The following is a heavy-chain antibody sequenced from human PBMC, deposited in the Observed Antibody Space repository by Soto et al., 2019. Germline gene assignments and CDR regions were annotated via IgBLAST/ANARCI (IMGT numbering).Heavy chain of an antibody. CDR1: GFMFANSA. CDR2: IIGSGGVT. CDR3: AKWDTHVYYPPPVGGNYYYYDMDV. V-gene: IGHV3-23*01. Sequence: GGSLRLSCTASGFMFANSAMGWVRQAPGRGLEGVSAIIGSGGVTYYADPVKGRVTVSRDNPKNPPNLQMHTLRVQTTTIIFFAKWDTHVYYPPPVGGNYYYYDMDVWGQGTTVTVSS. D-gene: IGHD5-18*01. J-gene: IGHJ6*02.